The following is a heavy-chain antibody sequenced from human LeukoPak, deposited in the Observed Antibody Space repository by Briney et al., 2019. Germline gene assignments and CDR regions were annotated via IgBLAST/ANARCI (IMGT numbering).Heavy chain of an antibody. CDR1: GGSISSSSYY. CDR2: IYYSGST. V-gene: IGHV4-39*07. CDR3: ARAVAGGSIQSATFDI. Sequence: SETLSLTWTVSGGSISSSSYYWGWIRRPPGKGLEWIGSIYYSGSTYYNPSLKSRVTISVDTSKNQFSLKLSSVTAADTAVYYCARAVAGGSIQSATFDIWGQGTMVTVSS. D-gene: IGHD3-16*01. J-gene: IGHJ3*02.